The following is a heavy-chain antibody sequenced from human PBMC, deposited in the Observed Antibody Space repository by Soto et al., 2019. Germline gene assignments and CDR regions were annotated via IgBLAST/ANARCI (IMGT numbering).Heavy chain of an antibody. D-gene: IGHD3-22*01. CDR3: AREDYDGEFDY. V-gene: IGHV4-34*01. CDR2: INHRGST. CDR1: GGSFSGYY. J-gene: IGHJ4*02. Sequence: QVQLQQWGAGLLKPSETLSLTCAVYGGSFSGYYWSWIRQPPGKGLEWIGDINHRGSTNYNPSLKSRVPISVDTSQHQFSLKLSSVTAAATAVYYCAREDYDGEFDYWGQGTLVTVSS.